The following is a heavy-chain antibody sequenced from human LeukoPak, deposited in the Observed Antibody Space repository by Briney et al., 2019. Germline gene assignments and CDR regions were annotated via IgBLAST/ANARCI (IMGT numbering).Heavy chain of an antibody. D-gene: IGHD7-27*01. J-gene: IGHJ4*02. CDR1: GYTFTSYG. Sequence: ASVKVSCKASGYTFTSYGINWVRQAHGQGLEWMGWISPYNGNTNNGQKVQGRVTMTTDTSTSTAYMELRSLTSDDTAVYYCAREEMGTTDYWGQGTLVTVSS. CDR2: ISPYNGNT. V-gene: IGHV1-18*01. CDR3: AREEMGTTDY.